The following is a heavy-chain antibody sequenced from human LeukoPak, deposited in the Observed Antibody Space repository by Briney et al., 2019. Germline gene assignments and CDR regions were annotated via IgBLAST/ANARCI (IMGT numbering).Heavy chain of an antibody. V-gene: IGHV3-21*01. J-gene: IGHJ4*02. CDR3: ARDLGYSYGYADFDY. Sequence: GGSLRLSCAASGLTFSSYSMNWVRQAPGKGLEWVSSISSSSSYIYYADSVKGRFTISRDNAKNSLYLQMNSLRAEDTAVYYCARDLGYSYGYADFDYWGQGTLVTVSS. D-gene: IGHD5-18*01. CDR1: GLTFSSYS. CDR2: ISSSSSYI.